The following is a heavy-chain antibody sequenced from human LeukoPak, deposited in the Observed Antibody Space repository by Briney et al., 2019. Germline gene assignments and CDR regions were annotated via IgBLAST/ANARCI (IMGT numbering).Heavy chain of an antibody. Sequence: PGGSLRLSCAASGFTFSNYGIHWVRQAPGRGLESVAFIRYDGRNKYYADSVTGRFTISRDNSKNTVYLQVNSLIPDDTALYYCAKDISIQYGVVALDYWGQGTLVTVSS. CDR2: IRYDGRNK. D-gene: IGHD3-3*01. CDR3: AKDISIQYGVVALDY. V-gene: IGHV3-30*02. J-gene: IGHJ4*02. CDR1: GFTFSNYG.